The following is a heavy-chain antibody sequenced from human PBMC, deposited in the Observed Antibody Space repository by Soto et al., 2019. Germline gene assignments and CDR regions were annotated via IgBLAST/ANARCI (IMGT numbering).Heavy chain of an antibody. CDR1: GFTFTNYA. V-gene: IGHV3-23*01. CDR2: VSGGGDGT. D-gene: IGHD2-21*02. Sequence: EVQLLESGGGLVQPGGSLRLSCAASGFTFTNYAMSWVRQAPGKGLEWVSTVSGGGDGTYYADSVKGRFSTSRDNXXXXXXXXXXXXXXXXXXXXXXXXXXXXXXXXXXNYGDCHYAFDLWGQGTIVTVSS. J-gene: IGHJ3*01. CDR3: XXXXXXXXXXXXNYGDCHYAFDL.